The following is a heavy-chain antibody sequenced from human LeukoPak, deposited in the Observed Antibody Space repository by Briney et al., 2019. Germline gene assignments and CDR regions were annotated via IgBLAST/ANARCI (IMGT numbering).Heavy chain of an antibody. J-gene: IGHJ4*02. CDR1: GASVSGSPYY. CDR2: IYSSGST. Sequence: TETLSLTCTVSGASVSGSPYYWGWIRQPPVKGLEWIGSIYSSGSTYYNASLQSRVTISIETSKNQISLRLNSVTAADTAIYYCAKSGGYGLIDYWGQGTLVTVSS. D-gene: IGHD1-26*01. CDR3: AKSGGYGLIDY. V-gene: IGHV4-39*01.